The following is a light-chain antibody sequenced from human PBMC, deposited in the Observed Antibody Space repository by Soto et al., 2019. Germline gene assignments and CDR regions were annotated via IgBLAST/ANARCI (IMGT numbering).Light chain of an antibody. J-gene: IGKJ4*01. CDR2: DTS. CDR3: QQYHSLPIP. V-gene: IGKV1-33*01. CDR1: QGINNY. Sequence: DDPMTQSPSPLSASVGHIVTITCQASQGINNYLNWYQQKPGNAPKLLIFDTSDLETGVPSRFSGRGSGTDFTFTISSLQPEDVAAYYCQQYHSLPIPVGGGTKADIK.